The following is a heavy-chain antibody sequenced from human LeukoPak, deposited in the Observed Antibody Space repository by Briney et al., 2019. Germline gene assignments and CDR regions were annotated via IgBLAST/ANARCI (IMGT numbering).Heavy chain of an antibody. CDR2: ISGSGGST. Sequence: GGSLRLSCAASGFTFSSLAMSWVRQAPGKGLGWGSAISGSGGSTYYADSVKGRFTISRDNSKNTLYLQMNSLRAEDTAVYYCAKVKDYDILTGYYGYYGMDVWGQGTTVTVSS. CDR1: GFTFSSLA. D-gene: IGHD3-9*01. J-gene: IGHJ6*02. V-gene: IGHV3-23*01. CDR3: AKVKDYDILTGYYGYYGMDV.